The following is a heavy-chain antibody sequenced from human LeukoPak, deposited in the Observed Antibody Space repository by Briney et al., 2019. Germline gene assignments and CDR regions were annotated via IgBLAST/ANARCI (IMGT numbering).Heavy chain of an antibody. D-gene: IGHD1-26*01. Sequence: PSETLSLTCTVSGGSISSYYWSWIRQPPGKGLEWMGYIYYSGSTNYNPSLKSRVTISVDTSKNQFSLKLSSVTAADTAVYSCARAVYSGSYFPTFFDYWGQGTLVTVSS. J-gene: IGHJ4*02. CDR3: ARAVYSGSYFPTFFDY. CDR2: IYYSGST. CDR1: GGSISSYY. V-gene: IGHV4-59*01.